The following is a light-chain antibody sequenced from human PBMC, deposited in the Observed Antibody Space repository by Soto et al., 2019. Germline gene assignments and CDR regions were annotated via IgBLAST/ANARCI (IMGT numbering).Light chain of an antibody. CDR2: GNT. J-gene: IGLJ1*01. CDR1: SSNIGAGYD. Sequence: QSVLTQPPSVSGAPGQRVTISCTGSSSNIGAGYDVHGYQQLPGTAPKLLIYGNTNRPSGVPDRFSGSKSGTSASLAITGLQAEDEADYYCQSHDTSLSGYVFGTGTKVTVL. V-gene: IGLV1-40*01. CDR3: QSHDTSLSGYV.